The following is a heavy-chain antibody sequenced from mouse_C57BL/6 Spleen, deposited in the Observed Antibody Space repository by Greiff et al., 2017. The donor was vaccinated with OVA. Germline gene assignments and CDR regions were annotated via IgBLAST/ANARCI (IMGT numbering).Heavy chain of an antibody. CDR3: ARWDTTVGDYFDY. D-gene: IGHD1-1*01. J-gene: IGHJ2*01. CDR1: GYTFTSYW. V-gene: IGHV1-53*01. CDR2: FNPSNGGT. Sequence: QVQLQQPGTELVKPGASVKLSCKASGYTFTSYWMHWVKQRPGQGLEWIGNFNPSNGGTNYNEKFKSKATLTVDKSSSTAYMQLSSLTSEDSAVYYCARWDTTVGDYFDYWGQGTTLTVSS.